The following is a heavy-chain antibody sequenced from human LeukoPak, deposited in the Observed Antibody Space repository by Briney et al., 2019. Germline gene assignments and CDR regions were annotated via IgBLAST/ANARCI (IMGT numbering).Heavy chain of an antibody. CDR3: ARRGRNSSGWQDYL. Sequence: SETLSLTCTVSGGSVSSYYRSWIRQPPGKGLEWIANIYHAGSTNYNPSLSSRVTISIDTAKNQFSLKLTSVTAADTAVYYCARRGRNSSGWQDYLWGQGTLVTVSS. CDR2: IYHAGST. V-gene: IGHV4-59*02. J-gene: IGHJ4*02. CDR1: GGSVSSYY. D-gene: IGHD6-25*01.